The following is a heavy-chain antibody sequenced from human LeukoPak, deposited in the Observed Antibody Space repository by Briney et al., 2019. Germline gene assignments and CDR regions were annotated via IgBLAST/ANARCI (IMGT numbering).Heavy chain of an antibody. CDR2: IYYSGST. Sequence: SETLSLTCTVSGGSISNYYWSWIRQPPGKGLEWIGYIYYSGSTNYNPSLKSRVTISVDTSKNQFSLKLSSVTAADTAVYYCARATGGYSYEYWGQGTLVTVSS. J-gene: IGHJ4*02. D-gene: IGHD5-18*01. CDR3: ARATGGYSYEY. CDR1: GGSISNYY. V-gene: IGHV4-59*01.